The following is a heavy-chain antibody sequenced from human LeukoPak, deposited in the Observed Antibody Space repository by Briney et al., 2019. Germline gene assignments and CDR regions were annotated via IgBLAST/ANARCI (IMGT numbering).Heavy chain of an antibody. CDR2: ISYDGSNK. D-gene: IGHD2-2*01. J-gene: IGHJ4*02. CDR3: AKEVIVVVPAAIYYFDY. V-gene: IGHV3-30*18. Sequence: GSLRLSCAASGFTFSSYGMHWVRQAPGKGLGWVAVISYDGSNKYYADSVKGRFTISRDNSKNTLYLQMNSLRAEDTAVYYCAKEVIVVVPAAIYYFDYWGQGTLVTVSS. CDR1: GFTFSSYG.